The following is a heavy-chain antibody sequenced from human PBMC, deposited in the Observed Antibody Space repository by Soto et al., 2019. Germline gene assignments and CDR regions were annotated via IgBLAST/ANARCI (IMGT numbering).Heavy chain of an antibody. D-gene: IGHD3-16*01. V-gene: IGHV3-53*02. CDR1: GFSVTASN. CDR2: IFGADET. Sequence: EEQLVETGGDLIQPGGSLRLSCAASGFSVTASNMNWVRQAPGKGLEWVSVIFGADETYYADSVRGRFTISRDNSKNTVYLQMDSLRTEDTALYYCARGGFDWGQGTLVTVSS. J-gene: IGHJ4*02. CDR3: ARGGFD.